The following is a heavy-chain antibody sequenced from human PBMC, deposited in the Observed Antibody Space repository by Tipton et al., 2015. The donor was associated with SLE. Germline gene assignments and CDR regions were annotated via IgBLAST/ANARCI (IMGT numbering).Heavy chain of an antibody. CDR3: AKVGGQQLVRGDGMDV. CDR2: ISGSGGST. D-gene: IGHD6-13*01. CDR1: GFTFSSYA. V-gene: IGHV3-23*01. J-gene: IGHJ6*02. Sequence: SLRLSCAASGFTFSSYAMSWVRQAPGKGLEWVSAISGSGGSTHYADSVKGRFTISRDNSKNTLYLQMNSLRAEDTAVYYCAKVGGQQLVRGDGMDVWGQGTTVTVS.